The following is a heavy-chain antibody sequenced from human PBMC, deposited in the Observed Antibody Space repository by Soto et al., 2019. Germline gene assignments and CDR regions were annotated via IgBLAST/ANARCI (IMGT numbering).Heavy chain of an antibody. D-gene: IGHD6-6*01. CDR3: ARHPGCTNSSCSFYGMDV. CDR2: ISSSSSYI. V-gene: IGHV3-21*01. J-gene: IGHJ6*02. CDR1: GFTFSSYS. Sequence: XVSLQLSCAASGFTFSSYSMNWVRQAPGKGLEWVSSISSSSSYIYYADSVKGRFTISRDTSKNQFSLKLSSVTATDTAVYYCARHPGCTNSSCSFYGMDVWGQGTTVTVSS.